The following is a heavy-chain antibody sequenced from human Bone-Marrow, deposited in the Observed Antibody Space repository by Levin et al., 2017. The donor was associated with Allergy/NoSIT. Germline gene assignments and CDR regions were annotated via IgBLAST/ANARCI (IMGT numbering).Heavy chain of an antibody. D-gene: IGHD3-22*01. CDR3: ARIRGGDSSGYFPDY. V-gene: IGHV2-26*01. Sequence: NGSGPTLVKPTETLTLTCTVSGFSLSNARMGVSWIRQPPGKALEWLAHIFSNDEKSYSTSLKSRLTISKDTSKSQVVLTMTNMDPVDTATYYCARIRGGDSSGYFPDYWGQGTLVTVSS. CDR2: IFSNDEK. J-gene: IGHJ4*02. CDR1: GFSLSNARMG.